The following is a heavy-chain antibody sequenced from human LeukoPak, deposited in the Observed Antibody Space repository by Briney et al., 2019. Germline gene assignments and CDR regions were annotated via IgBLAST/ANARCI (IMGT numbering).Heavy chain of an antibody. V-gene: IGHV3-48*04. CDR1: GFTFSSYS. J-gene: IGHJ4*02. CDR2: ISSSGSTI. Sequence: PGGSLRLSCAASGFTFSSYSMNWVRQAPGKGLEWVSYISSSGSTIYYADSVKGRFTISRDNAKNSLYLQMNSLRAEDTALYYCARETYYYDSSGSTRFDYWGQGTLVTVSS. CDR3: ARETYYYDSSGSTRFDY. D-gene: IGHD3-22*01.